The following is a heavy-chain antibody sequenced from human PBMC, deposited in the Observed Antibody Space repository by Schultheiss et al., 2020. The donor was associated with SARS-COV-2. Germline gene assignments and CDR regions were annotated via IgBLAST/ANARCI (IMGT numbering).Heavy chain of an antibody. D-gene: IGHD5-24*01. CDR3: ARESSRYRDGYNPIDY. CDR2: ITHSGST. Sequence: SETLSLTCAVYGGSFSGYYWSWIRQPPGKGLEWIGEITHSGSTYYNPSLKSRVTISVDTSKNQFSLKLSSVTAVDTAVYYCARESSRYRDGYNPIDYWGQGTLVTVSS. V-gene: IGHV4-34*01. CDR1: GGSFSGYY. J-gene: IGHJ4*02.